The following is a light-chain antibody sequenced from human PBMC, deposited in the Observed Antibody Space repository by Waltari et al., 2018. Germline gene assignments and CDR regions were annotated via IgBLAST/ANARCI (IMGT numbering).Light chain of an antibody. CDR2: EAS. CDR3: CSYTTSDTFV. CDR1: SSDVGSYTF. Sequence: QSALTQPAPVSGSPGQSITISCTGTSSDVGSYTFVTWYQQHPGKAPKLMIYEASKRPSGVSNRFSGSKSGNTASLTISGLQAEDEADYYCCSYTTSDTFVFGGGTKLTVL. J-gene: IGLJ2*01. V-gene: IGLV2-23*02.